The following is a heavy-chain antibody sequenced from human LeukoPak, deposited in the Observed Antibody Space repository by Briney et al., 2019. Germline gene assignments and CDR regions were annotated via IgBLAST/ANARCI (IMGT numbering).Heavy chain of an antibody. CDR2: ISNSSDSI. CDR1: GFKFSDYY. V-gene: IGHV3-11*01. J-gene: IGHJ6*03. CDR3: AREGRRPPYYYYYMDV. Sequence: PGGSLRLSCAASGFKFSDYYMTWLRQAPGKGREGVSYISNSSDSIYYADSVEGRFTISRDNAKNSLYLQMNSLRAEDTAVYYCAREGRRPPYYYYYMDVWGKGTTVTISS.